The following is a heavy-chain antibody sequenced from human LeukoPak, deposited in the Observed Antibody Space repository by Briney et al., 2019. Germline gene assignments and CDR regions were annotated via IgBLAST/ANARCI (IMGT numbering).Heavy chain of an antibody. J-gene: IGHJ4*02. CDR1: GFTFSSYS. D-gene: IGHD1-26*01. CDR3: ARDFGAVGATHFDY. CDR2: ISSSSSYI. Sequence: PGGSLRLSCAASGFTFSSYSMNWVRQAPGKGLEWVSSISSSSSYIYYADSVKGRFTISRDNAKNSLYLQMNSLRAEDTAAYYCARDFGAVGATHFDYWGQGTLVTVSS. V-gene: IGHV3-21*01.